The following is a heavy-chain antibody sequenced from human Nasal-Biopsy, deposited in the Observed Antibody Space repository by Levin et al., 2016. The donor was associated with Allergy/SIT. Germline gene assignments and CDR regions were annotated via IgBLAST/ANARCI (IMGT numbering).Heavy chain of an antibody. J-gene: IGHJ6*02. CDR1: GFIVSSNV. CDR3: AREVDFSSGDDSVSHYAMDV. Sequence: GGSLRLSCAASGFIVSSNVMAWVRQSPGKGLEWVASVAFDGSNTFNGDSVKGRFVVSRDKSKNTVYLQMNRLRIEDTAVYHCAREVDFSSGDDSVSHYAMDVWGQGTTVTVSS. CDR2: VAFDGSNT. D-gene: IGHD3-3*01. V-gene: IGHV3-30*03.